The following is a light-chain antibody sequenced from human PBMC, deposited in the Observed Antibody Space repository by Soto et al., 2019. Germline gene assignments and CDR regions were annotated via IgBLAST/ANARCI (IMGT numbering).Light chain of an antibody. Sequence: QSALTQPPSASGSPGQSVTISCTGTSSDVGGYNCVSWYQHYPGKAPKLMTYEVNKRPSGVPDRFSASKSGNTASLTVSGLRAEDEAYYYCSSYAGSNTVVFGGGTKLTAL. CDR1: SSDVGGYNC. CDR2: EVN. V-gene: IGLV2-8*01. J-gene: IGLJ2*01. CDR3: SSYAGSNTVV.